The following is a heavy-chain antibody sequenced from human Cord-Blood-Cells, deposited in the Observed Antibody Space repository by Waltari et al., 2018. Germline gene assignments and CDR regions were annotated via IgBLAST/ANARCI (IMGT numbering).Heavy chain of an antibody. D-gene: IGHD4-4*01. Sequence: EVQLVESGGGLVQPGRSLRLSCAASGFTFADSAMHWVRQAPGKGLEWVSGISWNSGSIGYADSVKGRFTISRDNAKNSLYLQMNSLRAEDMALYYCAKDRRPYSNYDAFDIWGQGTMVTVSS. V-gene: IGHV3-9*03. J-gene: IGHJ3*02. CDR2: ISWNSGSI. CDR1: GFTFADSA. CDR3: AKDRRPYSNYDAFDI.